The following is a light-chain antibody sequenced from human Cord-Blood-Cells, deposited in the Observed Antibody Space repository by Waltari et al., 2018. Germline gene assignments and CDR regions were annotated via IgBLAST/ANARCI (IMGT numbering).Light chain of an antibody. CDR1: GSDVGGYNY. Sequence: QSALTQPPPASGSPGQSVTISCTGPGSDVGGYNYVSWYQQHPGKAPKLMIYEVSKRPSGVPDRFSGSKSGNTASLTVSGLQAEDEADYYCSSYAGSNNFVVFGGGTKLTVL. CDR2: EVS. CDR3: SSYAGSNNFVV. J-gene: IGLJ2*01. V-gene: IGLV2-8*01.